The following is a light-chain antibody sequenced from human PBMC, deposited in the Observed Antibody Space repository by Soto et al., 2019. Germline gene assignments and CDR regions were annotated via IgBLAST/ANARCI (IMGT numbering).Light chain of an antibody. CDR2: DAS. Sequence: EIVLTQSPATLSLSPGEGATLSCGASQSVSSSYLAWYQQKPGLAPRLLIYDASSRATGIPDRFSGSGSGTDFTPTIGRREPEDFAVYYCQHYFTAPYTFRQGTKLEIK. CDR3: QHYFTAPYT. CDR1: QSVSSSY. V-gene: IGKV3D-20*01. J-gene: IGKJ2*01.